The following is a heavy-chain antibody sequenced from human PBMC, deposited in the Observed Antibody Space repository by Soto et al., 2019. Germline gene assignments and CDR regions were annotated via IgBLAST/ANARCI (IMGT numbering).Heavy chain of an antibody. CDR3: ARASSVYYYDSSGYPTVYNWFDP. V-gene: IGHV4-59*01. D-gene: IGHD3-22*01. CDR1: GGSISRYY. CDR2: IYYSGST. J-gene: IGHJ5*02. Sequence: SEPLSLTCTVSGGSISRYYWSCIRQPPGKGLEWIGYIYYSGSTNYNPSLKSRVTISVDTSKNQFSLKLSSVTAADTAVYYCARASSVYYYDSSGYPTVYNWFDPWGQGTLVTVPS.